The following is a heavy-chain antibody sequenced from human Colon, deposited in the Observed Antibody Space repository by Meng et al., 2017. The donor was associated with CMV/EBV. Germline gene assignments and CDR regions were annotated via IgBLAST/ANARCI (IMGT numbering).Heavy chain of an antibody. CDR1: GITFSSYG. V-gene: IGHV3-64*02. CDR3: ARVKSYYYHGMDV. J-gene: IGHJ6*02. CDR2: ISANRGST. Sequence: GESLKISCVASGITFSSYGVHWVRQAAGKGLEYVSGISANRGSTYYADSVKGRFTVSRDNSINTLYLQMGSPRVEDMAVYYCARVKSYYYHGMDVWGHGTTVTVSS.